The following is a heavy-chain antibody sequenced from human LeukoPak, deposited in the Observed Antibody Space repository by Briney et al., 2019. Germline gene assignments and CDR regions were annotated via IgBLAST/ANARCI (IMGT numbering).Heavy chain of an antibody. V-gene: IGHV5-51*01. D-gene: IGHD6-13*01. CDR2: IYPGDSDT. J-gene: IGHJ4*02. CDR3: ARHEAAVATLY. Sequence: GGSLKISCKGSGYSFTSYWIGWVRQMPGKGLEWMGIIYPGDSDTRYSPSFQGQVTISADKSISTAYLQWSSLEASDTDIYYCARHEAAVATLYWGQGTLVTVSS. CDR1: GYSFTSYW.